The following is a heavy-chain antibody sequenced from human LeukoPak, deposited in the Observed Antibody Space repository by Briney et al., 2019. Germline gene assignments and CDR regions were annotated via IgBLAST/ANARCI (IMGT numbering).Heavy chain of an antibody. CDR3: AREGMAGTGYFDY. Sequence: PSETLSLTCAVYGGSFSGYYWSWIRQPPGKGLEWIGYIYYSGSTNYNPSLKSRVTISVDTSKNQFSLKLSSVTAADTAVYYCAREGMAGTGYFDYWGQGTLVTVSS. J-gene: IGHJ4*02. V-gene: IGHV4-59*01. D-gene: IGHD6-19*01. CDR2: IYYSGST. CDR1: GGSFSGYY.